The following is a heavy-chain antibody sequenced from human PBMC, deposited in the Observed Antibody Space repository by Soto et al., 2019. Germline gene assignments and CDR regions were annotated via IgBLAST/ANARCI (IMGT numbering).Heavy chain of an antibody. Sequence: QVQLQESGPGLVKPSETLSLTCTVSGDSISRYYWSWIRLSPGKGLEWIGYIYYSGETNYNPSVQSRVTKSVDRTKNQFSLKLSSVTAADTAVYYCARDQGGEFLKGSGMDVWGQGTTVTVSS. CDR2: IYYSGET. J-gene: IGHJ6*02. CDR1: GDSISRYY. V-gene: IGHV4-59*01. D-gene: IGHD3-10*01. CDR3: ARDQGGEFLKGSGMDV.